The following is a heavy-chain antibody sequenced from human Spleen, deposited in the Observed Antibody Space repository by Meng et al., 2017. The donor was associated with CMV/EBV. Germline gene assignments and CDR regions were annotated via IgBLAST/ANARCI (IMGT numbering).Heavy chain of an antibody. V-gene: IGHV4-61*02. Sequence: EQLREPGPGLVQLSQTLSLTCTVSGGSMVCGSYYWSWIRQRAGKGLGWIGRIYTSGSTNYNPSLKSRVTISVDTSKNQFSLKLSSVTAADTAVYYCARSVAVAGTPYFDYWGQGTLVTVSS. CDR2: IYTSGST. CDR3: ARSVAVAGTPYFDY. J-gene: IGHJ4*02. D-gene: IGHD6-19*01. CDR1: GGSMVCGSYY.